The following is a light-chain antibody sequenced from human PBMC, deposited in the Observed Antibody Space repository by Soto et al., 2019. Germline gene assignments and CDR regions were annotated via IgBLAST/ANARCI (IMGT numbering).Light chain of an antibody. CDR2: EVY. J-gene: IGLJ1*01. V-gene: IGLV2-18*01. Sequence: QSALTQPPSVSGSPGQSVTISCTGTSSDISSYNRVSWYQQPPGTAPKLMIYEVYNRPSGVPDRFSGSKSGNTASLTISGLQPEDESDYYCSLYTSSSTSYVFGTGTKLTVL. CDR1: SSDISSYNR. CDR3: SLYTSSSTSYV.